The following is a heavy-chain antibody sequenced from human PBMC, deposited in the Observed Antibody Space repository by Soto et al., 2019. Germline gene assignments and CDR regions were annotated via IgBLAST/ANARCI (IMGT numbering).Heavy chain of an antibody. J-gene: IGHJ2*01. Sequence: QDQLVQSGAEVKKPGSSVKVSCKASGGTFSSHTFSWVRQAPGQGLEWMGRIIPALGTATYAQKFQGRVTITAYESATTVYIELNSLRSEDTAVYYCARPDFGDYWYFDLWGRGTLVTVSS. CDR3: ARPDFGDYWYFDL. D-gene: IGHD4-17*01. CDR2: IIPALGTA. CDR1: GGTFSSHT. V-gene: IGHV1-69*08.